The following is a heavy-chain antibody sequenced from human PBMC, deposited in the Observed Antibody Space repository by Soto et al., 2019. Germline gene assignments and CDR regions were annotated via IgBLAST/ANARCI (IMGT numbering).Heavy chain of an antibody. D-gene: IGHD3-16*01. CDR3: ARYNSILGATLQD. J-gene: IGHJ1*01. CDR2: IYADGGT. V-gene: IGHV3-53*02. Sequence: EVELVETGGGLIQPGGSLRLSCAVSGFTVSSNSMSWVRQAPGKGLEWVSLIYADGGTYYGDSVKGRFTISRDTSKNTVSLQITSLRADDAAVYYCARYNSILGATLQDWGQRTLVTVSS. CDR1: GFTVSSNS.